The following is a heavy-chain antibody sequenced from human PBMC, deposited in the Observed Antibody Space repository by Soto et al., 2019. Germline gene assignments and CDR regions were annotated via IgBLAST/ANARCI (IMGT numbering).Heavy chain of an antibody. D-gene: IGHD5-12*01. Sequence: EVQRLESGGGLVQPGGSLRLSCAASGFTFSSYAMSWIRQAPGKGLEWVSAIRGRGGSTYYADSVQGRFTISRNNSKNTLYLQMNSLRAEDTAVYYCAKDGVRGYASAHWGQGTLVTVSS. CDR3: AKDGVRGYASAH. V-gene: IGHV3-23*01. J-gene: IGHJ4*02. CDR2: IRGRGGST. CDR1: GFTFSSYA.